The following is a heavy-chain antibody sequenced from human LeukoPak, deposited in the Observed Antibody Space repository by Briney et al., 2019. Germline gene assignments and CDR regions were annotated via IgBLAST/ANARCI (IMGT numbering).Heavy chain of an antibody. J-gene: IGHJ3*02. D-gene: IGHD2-2*01. V-gene: IGHV1-69*13. CDR3: ASALDCSSTSCSGRVAFDI. CDR1: GGTFSSYA. Sequence: ASVKVSCKASGGTFSSYAISWVRQAPGQGLEWMGGIIPIFGTANHAQKFRGRVTITADESTSTAYMELSSLRSEDTAVYYCASALDCSSTSCSGRVAFDIWGQGTMVTVSS. CDR2: IIPIFGTA.